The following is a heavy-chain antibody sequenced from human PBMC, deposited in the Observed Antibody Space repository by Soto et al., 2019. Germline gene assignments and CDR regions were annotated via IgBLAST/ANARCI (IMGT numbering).Heavy chain of an antibody. Sequence: GGSLSLSCAASGFTFSSYSMNWVRQAPGKGLEWVSSISSSSSYIYYADSVKGRFTISRDNAKNSLYLQMNSLRAEDTAVYYCASLSILKGESHNWFDPWGQGTLVTVSS. V-gene: IGHV3-21*01. CDR3: ASLSILKGESHNWFDP. CDR2: ISSSSSYI. CDR1: GFTFSSYS. D-gene: IGHD2-21*01. J-gene: IGHJ5*02.